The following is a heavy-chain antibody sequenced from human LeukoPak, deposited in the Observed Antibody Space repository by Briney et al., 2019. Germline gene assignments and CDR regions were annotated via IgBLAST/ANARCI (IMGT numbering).Heavy chain of an antibody. Sequence: GGSLRLSCAASGFTFSSYAMSWVRQAPGKGLEWVSAISGSGGGTYYADSVKGRFTISRDNSKNTLYLQMNSLRAEDTAVYYCAKDNFGVVIEYYFDYWGQGTLVTVSS. CDR3: AKDNFGVVIEYYFDY. V-gene: IGHV3-23*01. J-gene: IGHJ4*02. D-gene: IGHD3-3*01. CDR1: GFTFSSYA. CDR2: ISGSGGGT.